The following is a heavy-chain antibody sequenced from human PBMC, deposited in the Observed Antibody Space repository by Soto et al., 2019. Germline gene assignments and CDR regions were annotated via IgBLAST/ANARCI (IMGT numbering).Heavy chain of an antibody. J-gene: IGHJ4*02. V-gene: IGHV2-5*02. CDR2: IYWDDDK. CDR3: AHRRSYCSGGICYSGLDY. CDR1: GFSLSTSGVG. D-gene: IGHD2-15*01. Sequence: QITLKESGPTLVKPTQTLTLTCTFSGFSLSTSGVGVGWIRQPPGKALEWLALIYWDDDKRYSPSLKSRLTITKDTSKNQVVLTMTNMDPVDTATYYCAHRRSYCSGGICYSGLDYWGQGNLVTVSS.